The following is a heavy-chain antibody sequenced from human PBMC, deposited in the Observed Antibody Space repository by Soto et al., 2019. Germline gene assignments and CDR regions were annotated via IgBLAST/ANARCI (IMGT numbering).Heavy chain of an antibody. J-gene: IGHJ4*02. Sequence: QVRLVQSGAEVKNPGASVKVSCKASGYTFTNYYIHWVRQAPGQGLEWMAIINPNGGSTNYAQKFQGRVTLARDTFTSTVYMELSSLRSEDTAIYYCARGLAAGDYWGQGTLVTVSS. CDR2: INPNGGST. CDR3: ARGLAAGDY. D-gene: IGHD6-13*01. V-gene: IGHV1-46*01. CDR1: GYTFTNYY.